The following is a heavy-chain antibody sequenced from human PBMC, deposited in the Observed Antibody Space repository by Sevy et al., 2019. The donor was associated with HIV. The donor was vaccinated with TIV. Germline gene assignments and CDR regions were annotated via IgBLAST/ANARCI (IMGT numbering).Heavy chain of an antibody. V-gene: IGHV4-39*01. CDR3: ARGGGNSEWGYYFDF. D-gene: IGHD2-21*02. Sequence: SETLSLTCTVSGGSISSGTYYWGWIRQPPGKGLEWIGNIYYGGTSYYTPSLRSRVTISVDTSKNQCSLNLRSVTAADTAVFYCARGGGNSEWGYYFDFWGQGTLVTVSS. CDR1: GGSISSGTYY. J-gene: IGHJ4*02. CDR2: IYYGGTS.